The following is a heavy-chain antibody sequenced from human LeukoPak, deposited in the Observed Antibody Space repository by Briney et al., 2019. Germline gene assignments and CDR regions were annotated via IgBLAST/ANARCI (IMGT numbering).Heavy chain of an antibody. CDR1: GFTFSSYG. D-gene: IGHD6-19*01. V-gene: IGHV3-23*01. J-gene: IGHJ4*02. CDR2: ISGSGGST. CDR3: AKEGSSGWTRSFDY. Sequence: GGSLRLSCEVSGFTFSSYGMSWVRQAPGRGLEWVSSISGSGGSTNYADSVKGRFTTSRDNSENTLYLQMNTLRAEDTAVYYCAKEGSSGWTRSFDYWGQGTLVTVSS.